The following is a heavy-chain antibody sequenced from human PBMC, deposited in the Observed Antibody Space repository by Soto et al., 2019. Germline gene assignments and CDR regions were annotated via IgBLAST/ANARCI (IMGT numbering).Heavy chain of an antibody. J-gene: IGHJ6*02. CDR2: LSPFHSDA. CDR3: SCYRIPGTTGSLDYCMDV. Sequence: GESLKVYCQGSGYSFTSYWIGWVGQMPGKGLEWMESLSPFHSDAKYRPTSPGQITISADKATSTAYLQCSSLNASDTDTSSCSCYRIPGTTGSLDYCMDVWGQGTAVTVSS. V-gene: IGHV5-51*03. D-gene: IGHD1-7*01. CDR1: GYSFTSYW.